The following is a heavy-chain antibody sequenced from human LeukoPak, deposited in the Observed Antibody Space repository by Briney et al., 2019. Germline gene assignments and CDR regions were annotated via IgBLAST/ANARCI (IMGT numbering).Heavy chain of an antibody. Sequence: KPSETLSLTCTVSGGSISSSSYYWGWIRQPPGKGLEWIGSIYYSGTTYYNPSLKSRVTISVDTSKNQFSLKLTSVTAADTAVYYCARPSIYGYYYYYMDVWGKGTTVTVSS. V-gene: IGHV4-39*01. CDR3: ARPSIYGYYYYYMDV. CDR2: IYYSGTT. D-gene: IGHD4-11*01. J-gene: IGHJ6*03. CDR1: GGSISSSSYY.